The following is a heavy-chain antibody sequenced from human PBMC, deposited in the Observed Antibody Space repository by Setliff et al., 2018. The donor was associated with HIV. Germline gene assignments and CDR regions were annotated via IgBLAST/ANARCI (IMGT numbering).Heavy chain of an antibody. CDR3: ARADSGWGGFDY. D-gene: IGHD6-19*01. CDR1: GFSFSNFA. CDR2: IYGGGSYT. J-gene: IGHJ4*02. Sequence: PGGSLRLSCAASGFSFSNFAMSWVRQAPGKGLELVSAIYGGGSYTYYADSVKGRFTISRDNSQNTLYLQMNGLRVEDAAVYYCARADSGWGGFDYWGQGTLVTVSS. V-gene: IGHV3-23*03.